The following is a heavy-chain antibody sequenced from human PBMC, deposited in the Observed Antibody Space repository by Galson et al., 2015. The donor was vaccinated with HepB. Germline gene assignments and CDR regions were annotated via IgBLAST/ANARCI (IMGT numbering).Heavy chain of an antibody. V-gene: IGHV3-21*01. J-gene: IGHJ6*02. Sequence: SLRLSCAASGFTFSSYSMNWVRQAPGKGLEWVSSISSSSSYIYYADSVKGRFTISRDNAKNSLYLQMNSLRAEDTAVYYCASEPYYDFWSGYRYYGMDVWGQGTTVTVSS. CDR1: GFTFSSYS. CDR2: ISSSSSYI. D-gene: IGHD3-3*01. CDR3: ASEPYYDFWSGYRYYGMDV.